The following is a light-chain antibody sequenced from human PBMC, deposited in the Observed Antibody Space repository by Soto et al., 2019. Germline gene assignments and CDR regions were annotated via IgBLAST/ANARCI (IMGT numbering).Light chain of an antibody. V-gene: IGKV3-20*01. CDR1: QSVTNNY. CDR3: QQYGRLTTWT. J-gene: IGKJ1*01. Sequence: EIVLTQSPGTLSLSPGERATLSCRASQSVTNNYLAWYQQRPGQAPRLLIYGASSRATGIPDRFSGRGSGTDFTLTISRLEPEDFAVYYCQQYGRLTTWTFGQGTKVEIK. CDR2: GAS.